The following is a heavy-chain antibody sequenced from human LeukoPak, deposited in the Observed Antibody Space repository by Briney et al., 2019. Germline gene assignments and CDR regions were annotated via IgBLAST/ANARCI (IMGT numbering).Heavy chain of an antibody. J-gene: IGHJ6*02. CDR3: AASAGYDILTGPPRYYYGMDV. V-gene: IGHV1-58*02. D-gene: IGHD3-9*01. Sequence: SVKVSCKASGFTFTSSAMQWVRQARGPRLEWIGWIVVGSGNTNYAQKFQERVTITRDMSTSTAYMELSSLRSEDTAVYYCAASAGYDILTGPPRYYYGMDVWGQGTTVTVSS. CDR2: IVVGSGNT. CDR1: GFTFTSSA.